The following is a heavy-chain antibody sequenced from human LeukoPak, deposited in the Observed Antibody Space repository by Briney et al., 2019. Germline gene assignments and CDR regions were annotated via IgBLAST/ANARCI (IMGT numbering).Heavy chain of an antibody. J-gene: IGHJ4*02. Sequence: SVKVSCKASGGTFSSYAISWVRQAPGQGLEWMGGIIPIFGTANYAQKFQGRVTITADESTSTAYMELSTLTSEDPAVYYCARREQWSGFDYWGQGTLVTVSS. CDR1: GGTFSSYA. V-gene: IGHV1-69*01. D-gene: IGHD3-3*01. CDR2: IIPIFGTA. CDR3: ARREQWSGFDY.